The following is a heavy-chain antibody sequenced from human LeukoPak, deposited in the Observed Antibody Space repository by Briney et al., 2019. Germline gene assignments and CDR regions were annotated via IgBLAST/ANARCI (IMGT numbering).Heavy chain of an antibody. J-gene: IGHJ3*02. CDR2: IYYSGSS. D-gene: IGHD2-21*01. Sequence: PSETLSLTCTVSGGSISSSSYYWDWIRQPPGKGLEWIGSIYYSGSSYYNPSLKTRVTISVDTSKNQFSLKLSSVTAADTAVYYCARHYSFDAFDIWGQGTMVTVSS. V-gene: IGHV4-39*01. CDR3: ARHYSFDAFDI. CDR1: GGSISSSSYY.